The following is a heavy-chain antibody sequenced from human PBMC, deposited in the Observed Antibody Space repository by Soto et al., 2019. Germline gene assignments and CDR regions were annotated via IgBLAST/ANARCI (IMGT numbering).Heavy chain of an antibody. CDR3: ARDPGSFGVVTAPYGMDV. J-gene: IGHJ6*02. Sequence: GASVKVSCKASGYTFTSYGISWVRQAPGQGXEWMGWISAYNGNTNYAQKLQGRVTMTTDTSTSTAYMELRSLRSDDTAVYYYARDPGSFGVVTAPYGMDVWGQGTTVTVSS. CDR2: ISAYNGNT. D-gene: IGHD2-21*02. V-gene: IGHV1-18*04. CDR1: GYTFTSYG.